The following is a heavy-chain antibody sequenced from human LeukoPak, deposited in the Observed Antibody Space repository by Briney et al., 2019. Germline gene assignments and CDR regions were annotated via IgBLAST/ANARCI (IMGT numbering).Heavy chain of an antibody. D-gene: IGHD1-26*01. CDR2: IYYSGIT. CDR1: GDSISSSNCY. CDR3: ARSSGNYKGDAFDI. J-gene: IGHJ3*02. Sequence: SETLSLTCTVSGDSISSSNCYWGWIRHPPGKGLEWIGSIYYSGITYYNPSLKSRVTISVDTSKNQFSLNLSSVTAADTAVYYCARSSGNYKGDAFDIWGQGTMVTVSS. V-gene: IGHV4-39*07.